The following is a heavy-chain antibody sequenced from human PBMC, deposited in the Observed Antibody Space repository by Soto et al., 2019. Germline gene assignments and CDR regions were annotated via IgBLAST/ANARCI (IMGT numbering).Heavy chain of an antibody. CDR1: GFTFSSYS. Sequence: PGGSLRLSCAASGFTFSSYSMNWVRQAPGKGPEWVSSISSSSSYIYYADSVKGRFTISRDNAKNSLYLQMNSLRAEDTAVYYCARDASVVPAAIAATGMDVRGQGTTVTGSS. CDR2: ISSSSSYI. CDR3: ARDASVVPAAIAATGMDV. V-gene: IGHV3-21*01. D-gene: IGHD2-2*01. J-gene: IGHJ6*02.